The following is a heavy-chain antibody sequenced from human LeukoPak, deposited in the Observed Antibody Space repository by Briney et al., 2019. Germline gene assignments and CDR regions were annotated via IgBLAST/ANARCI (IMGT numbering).Heavy chain of an antibody. CDR1: GFTFSSYE. Sequence: PGGSLRLSCVASGFTFSSYEMNWVRQAPGKGLECVSYISSSGSTIYYADSVKGRFTISRDNAKNSLYLQMNSLRAEDTAVYYCAREDYSNYYYGMDVWGQGTTVTVSS. D-gene: IGHD4-11*01. J-gene: IGHJ6*02. CDR3: AREDYSNYYYGMDV. CDR2: ISSSGSTI. V-gene: IGHV3-48*03.